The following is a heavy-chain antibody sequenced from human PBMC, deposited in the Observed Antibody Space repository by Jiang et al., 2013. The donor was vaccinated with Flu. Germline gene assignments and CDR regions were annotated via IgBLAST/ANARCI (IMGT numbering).Heavy chain of an antibody. Sequence: KPTQTLTLTCTFSGFSLSTSGMCVSWIRQPPGKALEWLARIDWDDDKYYSTSLKTRLTISKDTSKNQVVLTMTNMDPVDTATYYCARISHSRGGYYYYYGMDVWGKGTTVTVSS. CDR1: GFSLSTSGMC. J-gene: IGHJ6*04. V-gene: IGHV2-70*11. CDR3: ARISHSRGGYYYYYGMDV. CDR2: IDWDDDK. D-gene: IGHD3-10*01.